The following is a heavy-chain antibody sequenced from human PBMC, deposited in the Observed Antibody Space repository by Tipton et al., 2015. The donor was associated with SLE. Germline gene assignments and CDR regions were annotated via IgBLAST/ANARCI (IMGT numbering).Heavy chain of an antibody. J-gene: IGHJ3*02. CDR2: IYTSGTT. Sequence: TLSLTCTVSGGSISSGSYYWSWIRQPAGKGLEWIGRIYTSGTTNYNPSLKSRVTMSMDTSKNQFSLKLSSVTAADTAVYYCARDRRSGSQGPDAFDIWGQGTMVTVSS. CDR1: GGSISSGSYY. CDR3: ARDRRSGSQGPDAFDI. V-gene: IGHV4-61*02. D-gene: IGHD1-26*01.